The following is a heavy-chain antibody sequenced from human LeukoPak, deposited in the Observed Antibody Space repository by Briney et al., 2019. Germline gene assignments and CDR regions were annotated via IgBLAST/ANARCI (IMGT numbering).Heavy chain of an antibody. Sequence: PSETLSLTCAVYGGSFSGYYWSWIRQPPGKGLEWIGEINHSGSTNYNPSLKSRVTISVDTSKNQFSLKLSCVTAADTAVYYCAREMSPGAFDIWGQGTMVTVSS. D-gene: IGHD5-24*01. J-gene: IGHJ3*02. V-gene: IGHV4-34*01. CDR3: AREMSPGAFDI. CDR2: INHSGST. CDR1: GGSFSGYY.